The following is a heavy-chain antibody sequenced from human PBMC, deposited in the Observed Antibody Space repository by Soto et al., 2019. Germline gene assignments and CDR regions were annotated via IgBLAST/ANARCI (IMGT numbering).Heavy chain of an antibody. Sequence: RRLSCAASGFPFSDSYMAWIRQAPGEGLEEIATISSTGSTPYYADSVKGRFTISRDNAQNSLYLEMNNLRAEDTAVYYCARGQQLVANWLDPWGQGILVTVSS. J-gene: IGHJ5*02. V-gene: IGHV3-11*01. CDR1: GFPFSDSY. CDR2: ISSTGSTP. D-gene: IGHD6-6*01. CDR3: ARGQQLVANWLDP.